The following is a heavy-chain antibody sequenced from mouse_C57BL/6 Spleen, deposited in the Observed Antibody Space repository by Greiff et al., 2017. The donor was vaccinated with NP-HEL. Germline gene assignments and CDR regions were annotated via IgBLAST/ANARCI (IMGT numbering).Heavy chain of an antibody. CDR3: ARGIHYYGSSYVGYFDV. CDR2: ITPNNGGT. J-gene: IGHJ1*03. Sequence: EVQLQQSGPELVKPGASVKISCKASGYTFTDYYMNWVKQSHGKSLEWIGDITPNNGGTSYNQKFKGKATFTVDKSSSTAYMELRSLTSEDSAVYYCARGIHYYGSSYVGYFDVWGTGTTVTVSS. V-gene: IGHV1-26*01. D-gene: IGHD1-1*01. CDR1: GYTFTDYY.